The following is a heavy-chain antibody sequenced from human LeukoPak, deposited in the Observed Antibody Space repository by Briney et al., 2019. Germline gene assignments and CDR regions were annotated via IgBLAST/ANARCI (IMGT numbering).Heavy chain of an antibody. V-gene: IGHV1-18*01. Sequence: GASVKVSCKASGYTFTSYGISWVRQAPGQGLEWMGWISAYNGNTNYAQKLQGRVTMTRDTSISTAYMELSRLRSDDTAVYYCARRRRAVGAKNNWFDPWGQGTLVTVSS. CDR1: GYTFTSYG. CDR2: ISAYNGNT. CDR3: ARRRRAVGAKNNWFDP. D-gene: IGHD1-26*01. J-gene: IGHJ5*02.